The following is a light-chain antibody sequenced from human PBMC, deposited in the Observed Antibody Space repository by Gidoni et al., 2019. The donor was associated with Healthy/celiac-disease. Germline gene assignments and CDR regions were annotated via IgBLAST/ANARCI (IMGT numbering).Light chain of an antibody. CDR3: QQYGSGLT. CDR1: QSVSSSY. CDR2: GAS. V-gene: IGKV3-20*01. Sequence: EIVLTQSPGTLSLSPGERATLSCRASQSVSSSYLAWYQQKPGQAPRLLIYGASSRATGIPDRFSGSGSGTDFTLTISRLEPEDFAVYYCQQYGSGLTFGGXTKVEIK. J-gene: IGKJ4*01.